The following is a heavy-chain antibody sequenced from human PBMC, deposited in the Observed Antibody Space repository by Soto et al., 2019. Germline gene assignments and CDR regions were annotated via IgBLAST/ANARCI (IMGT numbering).Heavy chain of an antibody. CDR1: GFTFSSYS. CDR3: ARVGRDGYRGKY. V-gene: IGHV3-21*01. D-gene: IGHD5-12*01. CDR2: ISSSSSYI. J-gene: IGHJ4*02. Sequence: ASLRRSCASSGFTFSSYSMNWVRQAPGKGLEWVSSISSSSSYIYYADSVKGRFTISRDNAKNSLYLQMNSLRAEDTAVYYCARVGRDGYRGKYWGQGTMVTVSS.